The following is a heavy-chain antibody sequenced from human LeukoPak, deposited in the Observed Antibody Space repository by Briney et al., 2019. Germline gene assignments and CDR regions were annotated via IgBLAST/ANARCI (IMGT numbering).Heavy chain of an antibody. CDR3: ARGEERGSGAVHFDY. Sequence: SETLSLTCTVSGGSISTYYWSWIRKPPGTGLEWMGEIYHGGSTNYNPSLKSRVTMSVDTSKNQFSLKLSSVTAADTAVYDCARGEERGSGAVHFDYWGQGTLVTVSS. J-gene: IGHJ4*02. CDR1: GGSISTYY. V-gene: IGHV4-59*12. D-gene: IGHD3-10*01. CDR2: IYHGGST.